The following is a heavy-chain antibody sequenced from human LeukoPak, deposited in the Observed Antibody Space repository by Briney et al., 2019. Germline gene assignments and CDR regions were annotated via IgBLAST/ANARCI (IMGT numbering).Heavy chain of an antibody. CDR1: GFTFNIYG. Sequence: GGSLRLSCAASGFTFNIYGMKWVRQAPGKGLEWVSSISGAGDTTYFADSVKGRFTISRDNSKNMLYLQMNSLRAEDTAVYYCTGGYYFDYWGQGTLVTVSS. D-gene: IGHD2-21*01. J-gene: IGHJ4*02. V-gene: IGHV3-23*01. CDR2: ISGAGDTT. CDR3: TGGYYFDY.